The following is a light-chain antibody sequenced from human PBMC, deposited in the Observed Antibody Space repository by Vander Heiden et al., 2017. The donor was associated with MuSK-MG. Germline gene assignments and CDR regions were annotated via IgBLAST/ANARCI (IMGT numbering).Light chain of an antibody. V-gene: IGKV1-5*03. CDR3: QQDNSYPILT. CDR2: KAS. J-gene: IGKJ4*01. Sequence: DIQMTQSPSTLSASVGDRVTITCRASQSISSWLAWYQQKPRKAPKLLIYKASSLESGVPSRFSGSGYGTEFTLTISSLQPDDFATYYCQQDNSYPILTFGGGTRVEIK. CDR1: QSISSW.